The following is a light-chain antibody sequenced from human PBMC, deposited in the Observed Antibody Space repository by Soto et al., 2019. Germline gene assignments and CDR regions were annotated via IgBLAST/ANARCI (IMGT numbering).Light chain of an antibody. V-gene: IGLV2-14*01. CDR2: DVT. Sequence: QPASVSGSPGQSITISCTGTSSDVGGYNYVSWYQQHPGKAPKVMIYDVTDRPSGVSNRFSGSKSGNTASLTISGLQAEDEADYYCSSYTSSSTVVVGGGTKLTVL. J-gene: IGLJ2*01. CDR1: SSDVGGYNY. CDR3: SSYTSSSTVV.